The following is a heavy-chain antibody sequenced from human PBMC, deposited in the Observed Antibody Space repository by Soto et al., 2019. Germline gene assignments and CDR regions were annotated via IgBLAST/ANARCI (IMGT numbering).Heavy chain of an antibody. Sequence: EVQLLESGGGLVQPGGSLRLSCAASGFTFSSYAMSWVRQAPGKGLEWVSAISGSGGSTYYADSVKGRFTXSRDXSKXXXXXXXXXXXXXDXAVYYCAKDHEYSSSWLSSHNWFDPWGQGTLVTVSS. CDR3: AKDHEYSSSWLSSHNWFDP. D-gene: IGHD6-13*01. CDR1: GFTFSSYA. J-gene: IGHJ5*02. CDR2: ISGSGGST. V-gene: IGHV3-23*01.